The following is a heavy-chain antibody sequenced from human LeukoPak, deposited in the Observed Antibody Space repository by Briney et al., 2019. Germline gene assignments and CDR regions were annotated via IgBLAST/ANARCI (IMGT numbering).Heavy chain of an antibody. J-gene: IGHJ6*03. D-gene: IGHD6-19*01. CDR3: ATYSSGGWDYMDV. CDR2: FDPEDGET. V-gene: IGHV1-24*01. CDR1: GYTLTELS. Sequence: ASVKVSCKVSGYTLTELSMHWVQQAPGKGLEWMGGFDPEDGETIYAQRFQGRVTMTEDTSTDTAYMELSSLRSEDTAVYYCATYSSGGWDYMDVWGKGTTVTVSS.